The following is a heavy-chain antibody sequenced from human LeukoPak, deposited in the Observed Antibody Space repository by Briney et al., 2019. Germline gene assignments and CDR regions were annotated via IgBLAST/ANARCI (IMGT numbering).Heavy chain of an antibody. V-gene: IGHV4-4*02. D-gene: IGHD1-26*01. CDR1: GGSIRSSNW. CDR3: ARAPDSGSFFLFDY. CDR2: IYHSGST. J-gene: IGHJ4*02. Sequence: SGTLSLTCAVSGGSIRSSNWWSWVRQPPGKGLEWIGEIYHSGSTNYNPSLKSRVTISVDKSKNQFSLKLSSVTAADTAVYYCARAPDSGSFFLFDYWGQGTLVTVSS.